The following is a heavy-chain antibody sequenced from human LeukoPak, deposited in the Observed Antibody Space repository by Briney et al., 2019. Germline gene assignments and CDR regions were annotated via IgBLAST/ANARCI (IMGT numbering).Heavy chain of an antibody. Sequence: GASVKVSCKASGYTFTGYYMHWVRQAPGQGLEWMGWIDPNNGGTNYAQKFQGRVTMTRDTSISTVYMEMSRLTPDDTAVYYCARGRGTTSSNFDYWGQGNLVTVSS. D-gene: IGHD2-2*01. CDR3: ARGRGTTSSNFDY. CDR2: IDPNNGGT. V-gene: IGHV1-2*02. J-gene: IGHJ4*02. CDR1: GYTFTGYY.